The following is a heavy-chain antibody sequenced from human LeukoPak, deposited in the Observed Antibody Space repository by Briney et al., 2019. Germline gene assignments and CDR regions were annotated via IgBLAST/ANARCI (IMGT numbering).Heavy chain of an antibody. CDR3: ARARARYWYFDL. CDR2: ISYDGSNK. CDR1: GFTFSSYG. D-gene: IGHD3-10*01. Sequence: GGSLRLSCAASGFTFSSYGMHWVRQAPGKGLEWVAVISYDGSNKYYADSVKGRFTISRDNSKNTLYLQMNSLRAEDTAVYYCARARARYWYFDLWGRGTLVTVSS. V-gene: IGHV3-30*03. J-gene: IGHJ2*01.